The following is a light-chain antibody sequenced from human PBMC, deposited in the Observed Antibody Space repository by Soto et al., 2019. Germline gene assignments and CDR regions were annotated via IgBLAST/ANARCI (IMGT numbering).Light chain of an antibody. CDR1: QSISSW. J-gene: IGKJ1*01. CDR2: DAS. CDR3: QQYNSYSRT. Sequence: DIQMAQSPSSLSAPAGDRVTITCRASQSISSWLSWYQQKPGKAPKRLIYDASTLHSGVSSRFSGSGSGTEFTLTISSLQPDDFATYYCQQYNSYSRTFGQGTKVNIK. V-gene: IGKV1-5*01.